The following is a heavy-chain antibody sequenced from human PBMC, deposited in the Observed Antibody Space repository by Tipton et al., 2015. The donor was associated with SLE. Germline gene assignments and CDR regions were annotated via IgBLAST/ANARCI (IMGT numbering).Heavy chain of an antibody. J-gene: IGHJ4*02. Sequence: TLSLTCAVYGGSFSGYYWSWIRQPPGKGLEWIGEINHSGSTNYNPSLKSRVTISVDTSKNQFSLKLSSVTAADTAVYYCAREYRNSGYDPSPLGYWGQGTLLTVSS. CDR1: GGSFSGYY. V-gene: IGHV4-34*01. CDR2: INHSGST. CDR3: AREYRNSGYDPSPLGY. D-gene: IGHD5-12*01.